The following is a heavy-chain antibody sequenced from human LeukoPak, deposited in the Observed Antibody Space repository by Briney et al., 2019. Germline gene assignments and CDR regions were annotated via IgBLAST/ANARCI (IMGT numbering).Heavy chain of an antibody. J-gene: IGHJ4*02. Sequence: PGGSLRLSCAPSGFTFSRFAMSWVRQAPGKGLEWVSGITGSGGSTYHADSVKGRFTISRDNSKNTLYLQMNSLRAEDTAVYYCAKGEVSSDSQAFDYWGQGTLVTVSS. D-gene: IGHD6-19*01. CDR2: ITGSGGST. CDR1: GFTFSRFA. V-gene: IGHV3-23*01. CDR3: AKGEVSSDSQAFDY.